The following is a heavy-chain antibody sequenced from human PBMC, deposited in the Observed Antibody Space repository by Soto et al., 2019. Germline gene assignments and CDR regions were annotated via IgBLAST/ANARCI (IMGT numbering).Heavy chain of an antibody. D-gene: IGHD3-3*01. V-gene: IGHV3-48*01. Sequence: PGESLKISCAASGFPFSSYSMNWVRQAPGKGLEWVSFISNSGSVIKYADSVKGRFTISRDYAKNSLFLQMNSLSAEDTAMYYCARHAYDFWSGHPNPRYYYGMDVWGQGTTVTVSS. CDR2: ISNSGSVI. J-gene: IGHJ6*02. CDR3: ARHAYDFWSGHPNPRYYYGMDV. CDR1: GFPFSSYS.